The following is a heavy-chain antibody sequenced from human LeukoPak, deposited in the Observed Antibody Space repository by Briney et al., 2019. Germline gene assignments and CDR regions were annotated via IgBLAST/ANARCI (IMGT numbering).Heavy chain of an antibody. J-gene: IGHJ4*02. CDR1: GYTFTGYY. CDR2: INPNSGGT. CDR3: ARVLRDYDFWSGYYPVWYFDY. V-gene: IGHV1-2*02. D-gene: IGHD3-3*01. Sequence: ASVKVSCKASGYTFTGYYMHWVRQAPGQGLEWVGWINPNSGGTNYAQKFQGRVTMTRDTSISTAYMELSRLRSDDTAVYYCARVLRDYDFWSGYYPVWYFDYWGQGTLVTVSS.